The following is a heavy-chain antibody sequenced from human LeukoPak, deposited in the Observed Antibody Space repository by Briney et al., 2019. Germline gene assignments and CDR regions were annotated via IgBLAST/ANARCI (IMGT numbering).Heavy chain of an antibody. CDR1: GGTFSSYA. J-gene: IGHJ4*02. D-gene: IGHD2-15*01. CDR2: IIPIFGTA. V-gene: IGHV1-69*13. CDR3: ASNRPCGSCYDLFY. Sequence: ASVKVSCKASGGTFSSYAISWVRQAPGQGLEWMGGIIPIFGTANYAQKFQGRVTITADESTSTAYMELSSLRSEDTAVCYCASNRPCGSCYDLFYWGQGTLVTVSS.